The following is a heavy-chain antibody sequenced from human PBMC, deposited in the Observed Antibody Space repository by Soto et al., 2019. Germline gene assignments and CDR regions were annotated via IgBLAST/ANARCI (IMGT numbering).Heavy chain of an antibody. J-gene: IGHJ4*02. V-gene: IGHV5-51*01. D-gene: IGHD5-12*01. CDR3: ARIGVATISVVYY. Sequence: PGESLKISCQGSGYSFASYWIGWVRQMPGKDLEWMGIIYPGDSDTRYSPSFQGQVTISADKSISTAYLQWSSLKASDTAMYYCARIGVATISVVYYWGQGTLVTVSS. CDR2: IYPGDSDT. CDR1: GYSFASYW.